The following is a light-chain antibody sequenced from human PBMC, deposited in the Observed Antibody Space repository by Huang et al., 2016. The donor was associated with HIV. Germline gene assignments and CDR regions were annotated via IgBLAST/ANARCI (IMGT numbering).Light chain of an antibody. CDR1: NHINRF. CDR2: GAS. J-gene: IGKJ4*02. V-gene: IGKV1-39*01. CDR3: QQSYTSPDIS. Sequence: IQMAQSPSSLSASIGGRVTISCRASNHINRFLNWYQQKPGKAPKLLIYGASSLQGDVPSRFSGSGSGTDFTLTISSLQPEDFATYYCQQSYTSPDISFGGGTRLEIK.